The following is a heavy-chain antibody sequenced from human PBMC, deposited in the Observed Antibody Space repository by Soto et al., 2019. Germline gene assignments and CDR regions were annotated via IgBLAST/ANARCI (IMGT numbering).Heavy chain of an antibody. CDR2: IRSKANSYAT. CDR1: GFTFSGSA. CDR3: TRRGDYGDYRISYYYYMDV. V-gene: IGHV3-73*01. Sequence: GGSLRLSCAASGFTFSGSAMHWVRQASGKGLEWVGRIRSKANSYATAYAASVKGRFTISRDDSKNTAFLQLNSLKTEETAVYYCTRRGDYGDYRISYYYYMDVWGKGTTVTVSS. D-gene: IGHD4-17*01. J-gene: IGHJ6*03.